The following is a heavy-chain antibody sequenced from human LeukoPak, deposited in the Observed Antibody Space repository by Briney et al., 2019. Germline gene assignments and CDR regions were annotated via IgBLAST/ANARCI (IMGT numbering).Heavy chain of an antibody. D-gene: IGHD3-10*01. CDR1: GGSFSGYY. Sequence: KASETLSLTCAVYGGSFSGYYWSWIRQPPGKGLEWIGEINHSGSTNYNPSLKSRVTISVDTSKNQFSLKLSSVTAADTAVYYCARGRRWYGSGSRLDYWGQGTLVTVSS. CDR3: ARGRRWYGSGSRLDY. V-gene: IGHV4-34*01. J-gene: IGHJ4*02. CDR2: INHSGST.